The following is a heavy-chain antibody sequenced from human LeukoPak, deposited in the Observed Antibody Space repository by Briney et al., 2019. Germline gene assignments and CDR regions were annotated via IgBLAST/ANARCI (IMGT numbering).Heavy chain of an antibody. J-gene: IGHJ4*02. CDR2: IYSGGST. Sequence: GGSLRLSCAASGVTFSSNYMSWGRQAPGKGVEWVSVIYSGGSTYYADSVKGRFTISRDNSKNTLYLQMNSLRAEDTAVYYCAREVYGGLDYWGQGTLVTVSS. D-gene: IGHD4-23*01. CDR3: AREVYGGLDY. CDR1: GVTFSSNY. V-gene: IGHV3-53*01.